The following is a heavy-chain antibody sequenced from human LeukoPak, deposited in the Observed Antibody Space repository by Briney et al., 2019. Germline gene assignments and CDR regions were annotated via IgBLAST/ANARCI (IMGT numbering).Heavy chain of an antibody. V-gene: IGHV3-74*01. J-gene: IGHJ4*02. Sequence: GGSLRLSCAASGFTFSSYWMDWVRQAPGKGLVWVSRINSDGSSTTSAGSVKGRFTISRDNAKNTLYLQMNSLRAEDTAVYYCAKGGATVIDYWGQGTLVTVSS. CDR3: AKGGATVIDY. CDR2: INSDGSST. CDR1: GFTFSSYW. D-gene: IGHD4-17*01.